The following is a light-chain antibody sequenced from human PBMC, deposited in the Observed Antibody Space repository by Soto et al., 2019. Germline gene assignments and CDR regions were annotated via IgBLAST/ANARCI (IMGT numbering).Light chain of an antibody. J-gene: IGKJ4*01. Sequence: DVHMTQSPSSLSAFVGDRVTITCRASQGIAPYLAWFQQKPGKVPKLLIYATSTLQSGVPSRFSGSGSGTDFTLTISSLQPEDVATYYCQKYNSAPLTFGGGTKVEIK. V-gene: IGKV1-27*01. CDR3: QKYNSAPLT. CDR2: ATS. CDR1: QGIAPY.